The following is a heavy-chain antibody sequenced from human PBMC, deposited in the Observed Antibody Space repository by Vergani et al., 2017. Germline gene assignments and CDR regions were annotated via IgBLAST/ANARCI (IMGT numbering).Heavy chain of an antibody. J-gene: IGHJ4*02. CDR2: IYWDDDK. D-gene: IGHD6-13*01. CDR1: GFSLSTSGVG. CDR3: ARRYSSSWLNSYYFDY. V-gene: IGHV2-5*02. Sequence: QITLKESGPTLVKPTQTLTLTCTFSGFSLSTSGVGVGWIRQPPGKALEWLALIYWDDDKRCSPSLKSRLTITKDTSKNQVVLTMTNMDPVDTATYYCARRYSSSWLNSYYFDYWGQGTLVTVSS.